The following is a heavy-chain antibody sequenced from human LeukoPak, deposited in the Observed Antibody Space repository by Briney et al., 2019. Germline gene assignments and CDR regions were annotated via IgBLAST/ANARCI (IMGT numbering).Heavy chain of an antibody. D-gene: IGHD6-19*01. CDR3: ASSGWPSIFYFDY. J-gene: IGHJ4*02. CDR2: IYHSGST. CDR1: GYSLSSGYY. V-gene: IGHV4-38-2*02. Sequence: AETLSLTCTVSGYSLSSGYYWGFLRPPRGKRLGGTGVIYHSGSTYYKPSLKSRFTISIDTAKNQLSLKLNCLTAADTAVYYCASSGWPSIFYFDYWGQVTLVTVS.